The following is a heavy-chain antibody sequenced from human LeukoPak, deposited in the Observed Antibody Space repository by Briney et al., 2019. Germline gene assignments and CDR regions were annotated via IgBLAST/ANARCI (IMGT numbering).Heavy chain of an antibody. CDR1: GGSFSGYY. CDR3: ARVRYCSGGSCYGLTDY. Sequence: PSETLSLTCAVYGGSFSGYYWSWIRQPPGKGLEWIGEINHSGSTNYNPSLKSRVTISVDTSKNQFSLKLSSVTAADTAVYYCARVRYCSGGSCYGLTDYWGQGTLDTVSS. J-gene: IGHJ4*02. CDR2: INHSGST. D-gene: IGHD2-15*01. V-gene: IGHV4-34*01.